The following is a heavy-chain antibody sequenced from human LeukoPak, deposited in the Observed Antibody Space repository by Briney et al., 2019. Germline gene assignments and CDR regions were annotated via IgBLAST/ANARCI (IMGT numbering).Heavy chain of an antibody. CDR2: ISPTISSSI. CDR3: ARAAYNSSPDY. CDR1: GFTFSSYS. D-gene: IGHD6-13*01. V-gene: IGHV3-48*02. J-gene: IGHJ4*02. Sequence: GGSLSLSCAASGFTFSSYSMNWVRQAPGKGLEWVSYISPTISSSIYYADSVKGRFTISRGNAKNSLFLQMNSLRDEDTAVYYCARAAYNSSPDYWGQGTLVTVSS.